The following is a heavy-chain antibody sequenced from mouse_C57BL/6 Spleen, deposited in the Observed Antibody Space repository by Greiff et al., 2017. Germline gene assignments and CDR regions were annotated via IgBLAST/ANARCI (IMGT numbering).Heavy chain of an antibody. CDR2: IYPGNSDT. V-gene: IGHV1-5*01. J-gene: IGHJ1*03. Sequence: VHVKQSGTVLARPGASVKMSCKTSGYTFTSYWMHWVKQRPGQGLEWIGAIYPGNSDTSYNQKFKGKAKLTAVTSASTAYMELSSLTNEDSAVYYCTRGAYYSNHWYFDVWGTGTTVTVSS. D-gene: IGHD2-5*01. CDR1: GYTFTSYW. CDR3: TRGAYYSNHWYFDV.